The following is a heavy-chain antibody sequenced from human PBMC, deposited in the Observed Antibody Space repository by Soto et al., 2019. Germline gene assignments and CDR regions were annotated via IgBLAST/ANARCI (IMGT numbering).Heavy chain of an antibody. CDR3: ARDPARYFVWLSPPGGWFDP. V-gene: IGHV1-69*12. CDR2: IIPIFGTA. J-gene: IGHJ5*02. CDR1: GGTFSSYA. D-gene: IGHD3-9*01. Sequence: QVQLVQSGAEVKKPGSSVKVSCKASGGTFSSYAISWVRQAPGQGLEWMGGIIPIFGTANYAQKFQGRVTITADECTRTAYMELSSLRSEDTAVYYCARDPARYFVWLSPPGGWFDPWGQGTLVTVSS.